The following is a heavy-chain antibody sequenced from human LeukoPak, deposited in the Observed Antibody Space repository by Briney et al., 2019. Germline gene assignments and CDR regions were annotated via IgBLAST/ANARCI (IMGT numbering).Heavy chain of an antibody. J-gene: IGHJ4*02. D-gene: IGHD3-10*01. CDR3: AKEAWFGESPAYFDY. CDR2: IWYDGSNK. CDR1: GFTFSSYG. V-gene: IGHV3-30*02. Sequence: GGSLRLSCAASGFTFSSYGMHWVRQAPGKGLEWVAVIWYDGSNKYYADSVKGRFTISRDNSKNTLYLQMNSLRAEDTAVYYCAKEAWFGESPAYFDYWGQGTLVTVSS.